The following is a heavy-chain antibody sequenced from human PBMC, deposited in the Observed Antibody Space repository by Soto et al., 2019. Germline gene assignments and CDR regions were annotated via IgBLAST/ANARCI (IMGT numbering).Heavy chain of an antibody. CDR3: ARAAPAGALDY. D-gene: IGHD1-26*01. CDR1: GYSFSTYW. Sequence: VSGYSFSTYWIGWVRQMSGKGLEWVGIIHPGDSETRYSRSFQGRVTISADRSINTAYLQMNSLRAEDTAVYYCARAAPAGALDYWGQGTLVTVSS. J-gene: IGHJ4*02. CDR2: IHPGDSET. V-gene: IGHV5-51*01.